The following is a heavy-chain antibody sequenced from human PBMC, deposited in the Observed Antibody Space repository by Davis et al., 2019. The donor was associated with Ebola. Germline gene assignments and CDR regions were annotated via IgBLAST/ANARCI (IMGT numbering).Heavy chain of an antibody. CDR3: ARDLGAPSDH. Sequence: ILGIANYAQKFQGRVTITADKSTSTAYMELSSLRSEDTAVYYCARDLGAPSDHWGQGTLVTVSS. CDR2: ILGIA. D-gene: IGHD3-10*01. V-gene: IGHV1-69*04. J-gene: IGHJ4*02.